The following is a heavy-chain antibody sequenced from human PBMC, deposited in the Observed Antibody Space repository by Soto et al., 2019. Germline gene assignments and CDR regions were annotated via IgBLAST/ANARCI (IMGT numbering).Heavy chain of an antibody. V-gene: IGHV4-30-2*01. CDR1: GDTISTGGYS. J-gene: IGHJ4*02. D-gene: IGHD6-13*01. CDR3: ARLGQQLGTIFDY. CDR2: TYHSGST. Sequence: SETLSLTCGVSGDTISTGGYSWAWIRQPPGKALEWIGHTYHSGSTNYNPSLKSRVTISVDTSKNQFSLKLSSVTAADTAVYYCARLGQQLGTIFDYWGQGTLVTVSS.